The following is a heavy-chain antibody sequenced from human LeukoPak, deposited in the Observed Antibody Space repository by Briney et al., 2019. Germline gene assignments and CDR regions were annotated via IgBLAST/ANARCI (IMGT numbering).Heavy chain of an antibody. CDR2: IWYDGSNK. CDR3: ASSPLWFGEQSFDY. V-gene: IGHV3-33*01. Sequence: PGRSLRLSCAASGFTFSSYGMHWVRQAPGKGLEWVAVIWYDGSNKYYADSVKGRFTISRDNSKNTLYLQMNSLRAEDTAVYYCASSPLWFGEQSFDYWGQGTLVTVSS. CDR1: GFTFSSYG. J-gene: IGHJ4*02. D-gene: IGHD3-10*01.